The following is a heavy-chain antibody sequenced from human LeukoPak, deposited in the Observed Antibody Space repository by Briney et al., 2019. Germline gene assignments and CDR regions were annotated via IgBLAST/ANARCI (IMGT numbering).Heavy chain of an antibody. V-gene: IGHV4-34*01. Sequence: SETLSLTCAVYGGSFSGYYWSWIRQPPGKGLEWIGEINHSGSTNYNPSPKSRVTISVDTSKNQFSLKLSSVTAADTAVYYCAREVIFGVVIMRNWFDPWGQGTLVTVSS. CDR2: INHSGST. CDR3: AREVIFGVVIMRNWFDP. J-gene: IGHJ5*02. D-gene: IGHD3-3*01. CDR1: GGSFSGYY.